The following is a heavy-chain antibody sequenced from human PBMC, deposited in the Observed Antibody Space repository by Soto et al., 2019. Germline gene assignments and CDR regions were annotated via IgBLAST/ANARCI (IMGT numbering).Heavy chain of an antibody. CDR3: AKHFIGGRRQSPFDL. J-gene: IGHJ4*02. Sequence: EVQLVESGGGLVQPGGSLRLSCAVSGVTFGTFTMNWVRQAPGKGLEWVSALSDNGGRTHYAYSVKGRFTISRDKSKKTLCLQMNNMGAEDTAVYYCAKHFIGGRRQSPFDLWGKGTLVTVSS. CDR2: LSDNGGRT. V-gene: IGHV3-23*04. CDR1: GVTFGTFT. D-gene: IGHD3-3*02.